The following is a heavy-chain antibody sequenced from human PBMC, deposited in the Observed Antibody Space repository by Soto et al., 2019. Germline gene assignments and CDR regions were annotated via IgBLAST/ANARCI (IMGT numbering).Heavy chain of an antibody. Sequence: PSQTLSLTCVISGDSVSSNSTAWNWIRQSPSRGLEWLGRTYYRSKWYNDYAVSVKSRITINPDTSKNQFSLQLNSVTPEDTAVYYCAGQELGIWGDAFDIWGQGTIVTVSS. J-gene: IGHJ3*02. CDR1: GDSVSSNSTA. D-gene: IGHD7-27*01. CDR2: TYYRSKWYN. CDR3: AGQELGIWGDAFDI. V-gene: IGHV6-1*01.